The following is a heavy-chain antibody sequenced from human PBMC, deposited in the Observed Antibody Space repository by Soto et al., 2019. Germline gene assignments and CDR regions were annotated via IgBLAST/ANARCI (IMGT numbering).Heavy chain of an antibody. Sequence: HPGGSLRLSCAASGFTFSSYGMHWVRQAPGKGLEWVAVISYDGSNKYYADSVKGRFTISRDNSKNTLYLQMNSLRAEDTAVYYCAKEFIGRPLNWFDPWGQGTLVTVSS. D-gene: IGHD2-15*01. J-gene: IGHJ5*02. CDR1: GFTFSSYG. V-gene: IGHV3-30*18. CDR3: AKEFIGRPLNWFDP. CDR2: ISYDGSNK.